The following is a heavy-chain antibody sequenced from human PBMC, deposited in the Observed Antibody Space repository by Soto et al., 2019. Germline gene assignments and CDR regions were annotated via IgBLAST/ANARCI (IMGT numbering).Heavy chain of an antibody. Sequence: SETLSLACSVCGGSISRYYWSWIRQPAGKGMEWIGRIYTSGSTNYNPSLKSRVTMSVDTSKNQFSLKLSSVTAADTAVYYCERALTDYCSGSGEYYGMDVGGHGTTVT. V-gene: IGHV4-4*07. D-gene: IGHD3-10*01. CDR3: ERALTDYCSGSGEYYGMDV. CDR1: GGSISRYY. CDR2: IYTSGST. J-gene: IGHJ6*02.